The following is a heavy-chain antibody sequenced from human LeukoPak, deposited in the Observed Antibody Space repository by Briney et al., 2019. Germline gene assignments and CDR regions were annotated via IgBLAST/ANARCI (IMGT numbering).Heavy chain of an antibody. D-gene: IGHD2-8*02. Sequence: ASVKVSCKASGYMFSNYGISWVRQAPGQGLEWMGGIRVYNGNTNYAQKFQGRLTMTTDTSTSTAYMELRSLTSDDTAIYYCARASAHWSDYWGQGTLVTVSS. V-gene: IGHV1-18*01. CDR1: GYMFSNYG. CDR2: IRVYNGNT. J-gene: IGHJ4*02. CDR3: ARASAHWSDY.